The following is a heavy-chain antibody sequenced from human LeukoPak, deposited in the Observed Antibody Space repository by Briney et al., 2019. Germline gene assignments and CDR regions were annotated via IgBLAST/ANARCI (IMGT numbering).Heavy chain of an antibody. Sequence: GGSLRLSCAASGFTVSTNYMTWVRQAPGKGLEWVSVIYSGENTYYADSVKDRFTISRDSSKNTLYLQMNSLRAEDTAVYYCARDSVYSSAWRRIDYWGQGTLVTVSS. D-gene: IGHD6-19*01. V-gene: IGHV3-66*01. CDR2: IYSGENT. CDR3: ARDSVYSSAWRRIDY. CDR1: GFTVSTNY. J-gene: IGHJ4*02.